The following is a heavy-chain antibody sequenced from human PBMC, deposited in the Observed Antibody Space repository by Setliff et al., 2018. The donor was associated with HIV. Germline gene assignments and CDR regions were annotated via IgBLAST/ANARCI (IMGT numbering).Heavy chain of an antibody. D-gene: IGHD3-22*01. J-gene: IGHJ5*02. Sequence: PSETLSLTCTVSGASIRTGSYYWGWIRQPPGKGLEWIGTIYYSGTTYYNPSVKSRVTISVDTSKNQFSLNLTSVTAADTAMYYCASRIYYYDESRVLREEGFVPWGQGILVTVSS. CDR3: ASRIYYYDESRVLREEGFVP. V-gene: IGHV4-39*01. CDR2: IYYSGTT. CDR1: GASIRTGSYY.